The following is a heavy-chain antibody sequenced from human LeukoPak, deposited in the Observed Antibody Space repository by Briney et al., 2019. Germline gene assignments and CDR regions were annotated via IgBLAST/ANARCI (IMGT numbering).Heavy chain of an antibody. CDR1: GFTFSSYW. CDR3: ASVEGYCSSTSCRPNYFDL. D-gene: IGHD2-2*01. CDR2: IKQDGSEK. Sequence: GGSLRLSCAASGFTFSSYWMSWVRQAPGKGLEWVANIKQDGSEKYYVDSVKGRFTISRDNAKNSLYLQMNSLRAEDTAVYYCASVEGYCSSTSCRPNYFDLWGRGTLVTVSS. J-gene: IGHJ2*01. V-gene: IGHV3-7*01.